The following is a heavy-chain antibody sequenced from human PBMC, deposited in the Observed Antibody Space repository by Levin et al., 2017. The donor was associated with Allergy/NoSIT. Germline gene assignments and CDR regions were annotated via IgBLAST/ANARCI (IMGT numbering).Heavy chain of an antibody. Sequence: GESLKISCKASGYTFTGYYMHWVRQAPGQGLEWMGWINPNSGGTNYAQKFQGRVTMTRDTSISTAYMELSRLRSDDTAVYYCARVAEEPYGSGSYYAYWGQGTLVTVSS. CDR3: ARVAEEPYGSGSYYAY. CDR2: INPNSGGT. CDR1: GYTFTGYY. J-gene: IGHJ4*02. V-gene: IGHV1-2*02. D-gene: IGHD3-10*01.